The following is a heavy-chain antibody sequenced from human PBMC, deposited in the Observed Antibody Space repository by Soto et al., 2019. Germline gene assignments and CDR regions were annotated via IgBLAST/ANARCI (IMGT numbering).Heavy chain of an antibody. J-gene: IGHJ6*02. D-gene: IGHD2-8*01. CDR3: ARDRGYADYGMDV. CDR1: GGTFSSYA. V-gene: IGHV1-69*13. CDR2: IIPIFGTA. Sequence: GASVKVSCKASGGTFSSYAISWLRQAPGQGLEWMGGIIPIFGTANYAQKFQGRVTITADESTSTAYMELSSLRSEDTAVYYCARDRGYADYGMDVWGQGTTVTVSS.